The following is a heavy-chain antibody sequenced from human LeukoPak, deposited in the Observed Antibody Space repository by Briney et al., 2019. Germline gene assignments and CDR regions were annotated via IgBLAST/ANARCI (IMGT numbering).Heavy chain of an antibody. CDR3: ARGDINWNRSYFDY. J-gene: IGHJ4*02. CDR1: GFTFRSYA. V-gene: IGHV3-30*01. D-gene: IGHD1-1*01. Sequence: GGSLRLSCAASGFTFRSYAMHWVRQAPGKGLEWVALISNDGDYKYYADSVKGRLTISRDNSKYTFYLQMNSLRAEDTALYYCARGDINWNRSYFDYWGQGTLVTVSS. CDR2: ISNDGDYK.